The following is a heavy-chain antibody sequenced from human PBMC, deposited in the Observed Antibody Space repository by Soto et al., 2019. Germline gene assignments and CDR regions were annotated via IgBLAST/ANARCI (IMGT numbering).Heavy chain of an antibody. D-gene: IGHD5-18*01. CDR1: GGSISSSSYY. CDR3: AREINSYGYRTFDY. J-gene: IGHJ4*02. CDR2: IYYSGST. V-gene: IGHV4-31*03. Sequence: SETLSLTCTVSGGSISSSSYYWGWIRQHPGKGLEWIGYIYYSGSTYYNPSLKSRVTISVDTSKNQFSLKLSSVTAADTAVYYCAREINSYGYRTFDYWGQGTLVTVSS.